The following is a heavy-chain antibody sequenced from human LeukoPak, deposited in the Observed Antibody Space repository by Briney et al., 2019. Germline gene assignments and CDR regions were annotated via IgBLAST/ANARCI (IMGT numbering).Heavy chain of an antibody. J-gene: IGHJ4*02. CDR2: VNLQGGT. D-gene: IGHD6-6*01. CDR3: ARHRAYSSSSPFDY. V-gene: IGHV4-4*02. Sequence: SGTLPLTCDVSGGSITQTNYWTWVRQPPGKGLEWIGEVNLQGGTNYNPSLLRRVAISVDTSANHVSLQMTSVTAADTAVYYCARHRAYSSSSPFDYWGQGTLVTVSS. CDR1: GGSITQTNY.